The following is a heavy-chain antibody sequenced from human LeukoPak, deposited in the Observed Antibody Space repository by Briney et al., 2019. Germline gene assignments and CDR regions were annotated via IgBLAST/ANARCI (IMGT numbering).Heavy chain of an antibody. Sequence: GESLRLSCVASGFIFNNYWMSWVRQAPGKGLEWVANIKQDGSEKYYVDSVKGRFTISRDNAKNSLYLQMNSLRAEDTAVYYCTTLPDGRGSDYWGQGTLVTVSS. CDR3: TTLPDGRGSDY. CDR2: IKQDGSEK. J-gene: IGHJ4*02. CDR1: GFIFNNYW. V-gene: IGHV3-7*01. D-gene: IGHD2-15*01.